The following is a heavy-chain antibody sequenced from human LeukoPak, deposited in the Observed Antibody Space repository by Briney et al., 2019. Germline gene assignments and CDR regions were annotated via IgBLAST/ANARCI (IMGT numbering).Heavy chain of an antibody. J-gene: IGHJ3*02. V-gene: IGHV1-46*01. CDR2: INPSGGST. Sequence: EASVKVSCKASGYTFTSYYMHWVRQAPGQGLEWMGIINPSGGSTSYAQKFQGRVAMTRNTSISTAYMELSSLRSEDTAVYYCAGYCSGGSCSNGDAFDIWGQGTMVTVSS. D-gene: IGHD2-15*01. CDR1: GYTFTSYY. CDR3: AGYCSGGSCSNGDAFDI.